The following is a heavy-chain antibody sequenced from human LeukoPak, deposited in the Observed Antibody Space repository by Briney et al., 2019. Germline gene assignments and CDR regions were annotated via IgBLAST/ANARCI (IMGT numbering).Heavy chain of an antibody. Sequence: PGGSLRLSCAASGFTFSSYAMHWVRQAPGKGLEWVAVISYDGSNKYYADSVKGRFTISRDNSKNTLYLQMNSLRAEDTAVYYCARAPEYCGGDCYDSYYFDYWGQGTLVTVSS. CDR2: ISYDGSNK. CDR3: ARAPEYCGGDCYDSYYFDY. J-gene: IGHJ4*01. D-gene: IGHD2-21*02. V-gene: IGHV3-30-3*01. CDR1: GFTFSSYA.